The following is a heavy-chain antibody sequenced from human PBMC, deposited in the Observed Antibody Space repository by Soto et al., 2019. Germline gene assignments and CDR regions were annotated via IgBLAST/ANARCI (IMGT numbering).Heavy chain of an antibody. D-gene: IGHD1-26*01. CDR1: GSTFSYYG. CDR2: ISSTGADI. J-gene: IGHJ4*02. V-gene: IGHV3-48*02. CDR3: AREWEY. Sequence: EVQLVESGGGLVQPGGSLRLSCEASGSTFSYYGMNWVRQAPGKGLEWISHISSTGADIYYADSVKGRFTISRDNAKNSLYRQMNSLRDEDTAVYYCAREWEYWGKGTLVTVSS.